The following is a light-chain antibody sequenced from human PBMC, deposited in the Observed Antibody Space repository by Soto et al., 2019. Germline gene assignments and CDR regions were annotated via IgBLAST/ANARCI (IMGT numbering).Light chain of an antibody. J-gene: IGKJ1*01. CDR3: QQYNTYSRT. Sequence: DIQMTQSPSTLSASVGDRVTISCRASQTISSWLAWYQQKPGKAPNLLIYKASTLQSGVPSRFSGSGSGTAFTLTIGSLQPDDFATYYCQQYNTYSRTFGQGTKVEIE. V-gene: IGKV1-5*03. CDR1: QTISSW. CDR2: KAS.